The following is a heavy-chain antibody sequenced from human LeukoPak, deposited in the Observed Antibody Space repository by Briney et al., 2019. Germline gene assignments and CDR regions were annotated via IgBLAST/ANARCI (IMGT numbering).Heavy chain of an antibody. D-gene: IGHD6-19*01. V-gene: IGHV1-18*01. J-gene: IGHJ4*02. CDR1: GYTFTSYG. Sequence: ASVKVSCKASGYTFTSYGISWVRQAPGQGLEWMGWISAYNGNTNYAQKLQGRVTMTTDTSTSTAYMELRSLRSDDTAVYYCARDWSGSGWYYFDYWGQGTLVTVSS. CDR3: ARDWSGSGWYYFDY. CDR2: ISAYNGNT.